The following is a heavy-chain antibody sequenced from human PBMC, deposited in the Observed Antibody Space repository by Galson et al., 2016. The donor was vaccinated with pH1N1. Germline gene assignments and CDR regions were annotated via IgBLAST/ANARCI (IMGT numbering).Heavy chain of an antibody. CDR3: ASKICTSNRCVFDY. V-gene: IGHV1-46*01. CDR2: INPSGGET. CDR1: GYAFPNYF. D-gene: IGHD2-8*01. J-gene: IGHJ4*02. Sequence: SVKVSCKASGYAFPNYFMHWVRQAPGQGLEWMGVINPSGGETTYAQKFQGRVTMTRDRSTSTVYMELSSLRSGDTDVYYCASKICTSNRCVFDYWGQGTLVSVTS.